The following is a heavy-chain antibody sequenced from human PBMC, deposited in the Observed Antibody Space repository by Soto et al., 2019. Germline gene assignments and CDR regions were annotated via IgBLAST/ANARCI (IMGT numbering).Heavy chain of an antibody. CDR2: ISGSGGTT. Sequence: LSCAASGFTFSHYAMSWVRQASGKGLEWVSPISGSGGTTFYADSVKGRFTISRDNSKNTLYLQMNSLRAEDTAVYYCAKALYGSAIDQRAYFDYWGQGTLVTVSS. CDR3: AKALYGSAIDQRAYFDY. J-gene: IGHJ4*02. D-gene: IGHD4-17*01. V-gene: IGHV3-23*01. CDR1: GFTFSHYA.